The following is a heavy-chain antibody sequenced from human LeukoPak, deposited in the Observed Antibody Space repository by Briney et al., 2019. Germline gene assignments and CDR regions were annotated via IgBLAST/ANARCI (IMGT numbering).Heavy chain of an antibody. J-gene: IGHJ6*03. D-gene: IGHD3-10*02. CDR2: ISTSGNT. V-gene: IGHV4-4*07. Sequence: SETLSLTCTVSGGSISSYYWSWIRHPAEKGLEYIGRISTSGNTNYNPSLKSRVAMSVDTSNNQFSLKLTSVTAADTAVYYCARDVRGSNGFYYYYYMDVWGKGTTVTVSS. CDR3: ARDVRGSNGFYYYYYMDV. CDR1: GGSISSYY.